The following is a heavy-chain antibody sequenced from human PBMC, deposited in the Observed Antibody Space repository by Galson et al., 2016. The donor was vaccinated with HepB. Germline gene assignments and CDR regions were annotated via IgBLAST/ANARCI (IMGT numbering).Heavy chain of an antibody. D-gene: IGHD6-19*01. CDR2: ISGSGDAT. CDR1: GFTFSTYE. V-gene: IGHV3-48*03. J-gene: IGHJ4*02. CDR3: AREPYSGGYSARFDH. Sequence: SLRLSCAASGFTFSTYEMNWVRQAPGKGLEWLSCISGSGDATYYADSVKGRFTISRDNTKNSLFLQMSSLRAEDTAVYYCAREPYSGGYSARFDHWGQGTLVTASS.